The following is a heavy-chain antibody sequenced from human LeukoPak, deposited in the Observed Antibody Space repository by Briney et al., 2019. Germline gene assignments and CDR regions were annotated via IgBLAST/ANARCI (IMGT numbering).Heavy chain of an antibody. Sequence: PGGSQTLSCAASGLTFSSYGMHWVCQAPGKGLEWVAVIGYDGSDKYYADSVKGRFTISRDNSKNTLFLQMDSLRAEDTAVYYCARRGGGNLPIDYWGQGTLVPVSS. J-gene: IGHJ4*02. CDR2: IGYDGSDK. V-gene: IGHV3-33*01. CDR1: GLTFSSYG. D-gene: IGHD4-23*01. CDR3: ARRGGGNLPIDY.